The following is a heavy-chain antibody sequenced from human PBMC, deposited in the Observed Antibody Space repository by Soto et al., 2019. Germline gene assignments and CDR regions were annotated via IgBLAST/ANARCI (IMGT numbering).Heavy chain of an antibody. CDR2: IYHSGST. Sequence: PSETLSLTCAVSGYSISSGYYWGWIRQPPGKGLEWIGSIYHSGSTYYNPSLKSRVTISVDTSKNQFSLKLSSVTAADTAVYYCAGAVREIAAAGNGWFDPWGQGTLVTVSS. J-gene: IGHJ5*02. D-gene: IGHD6-13*01. V-gene: IGHV4-38-2*01. CDR3: AGAVREIAAAGNGWFDP. CDR1: GYSISSGYY.